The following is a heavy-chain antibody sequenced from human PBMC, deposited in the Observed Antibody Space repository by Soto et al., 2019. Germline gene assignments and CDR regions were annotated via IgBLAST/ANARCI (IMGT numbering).Heavy chain of an antibody. CDR3: ARDRGGIAVAGYAV. V-gene: IGHV4-59*01. D-gene: IGHD6-19*01. Sequence: PSETLSLTCTVSGGSISSYYWSWIRQPPGKGLEWIGYIYYSGSTNYNPSLKSRVTISVDTSKNQFSLKLSSVTAADTAVYYCARDRGGIAVAGYAVWGQGTLVTVS. CDR1: GGSISSYY. CDR2: IYYSGST. J-gene: IGHJ4*02.